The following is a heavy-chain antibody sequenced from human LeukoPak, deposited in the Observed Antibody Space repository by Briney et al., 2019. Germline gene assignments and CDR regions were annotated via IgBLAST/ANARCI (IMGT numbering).Heavy chain of an antibody. CDR2: INTDGSST. CDR1: GFIFSTYW. V-gene: IGHV3-74*01. J-gene: IGHJ6*02. Sequence: QPGGSRRLSCAASGFIFSTYWMHWVRQAPGKGLVWVSRINTDGSSTAYAASVKGRFTISRDNAKNIVYLQMNSLRAEDTALYYCARERVGSDYYGLDVWGQGTTVSVSS. CDR3: ARERVGSDYYGLDV. D-gene: IGHD6-25*01.